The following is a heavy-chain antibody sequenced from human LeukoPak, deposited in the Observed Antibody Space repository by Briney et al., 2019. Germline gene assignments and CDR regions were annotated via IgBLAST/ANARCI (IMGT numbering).Heavy chain of an antibody. V-gene: IGHV3-53*01. Sequence: PGGSLRLSCAASGFTFSSCYMSWVRQAPGKGLEWVSVLYSDGSTYYADSVKGRFTISRDNSRNMLFLQMNNLRAEDTAFYYCARAAYDSNGYTANHDYWGQGTLVTVSS. CDR3: ARAAYDSNGYTANHDY. CDR2: LYSDGST. D-gene: IGHD3-22*01. CDR1: GFTFSSCY. J-gene: IGHJ4*02.